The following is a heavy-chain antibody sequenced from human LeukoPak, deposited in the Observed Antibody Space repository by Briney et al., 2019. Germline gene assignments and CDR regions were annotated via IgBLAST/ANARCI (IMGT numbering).Heavy chain of an antibody. J-gene: IGHJ3*02. CDR1: GYSISSGYY. CDR3: ARDRGSGWYGAFDI. D-gene: IGHD6-19*01. CDR2: IYYIGST. Sequence: SETLSLTCTVSGYSISSGYYWSWIRQPPGKGLEWIGYIYYIGSTNYNPSLKSRVTISVDTSKNQFSLKLSSVTAADTAVYYCARDRGSGWYGAFDIWGQGTMVTVSS. V-gene: IGHV4-61*01.